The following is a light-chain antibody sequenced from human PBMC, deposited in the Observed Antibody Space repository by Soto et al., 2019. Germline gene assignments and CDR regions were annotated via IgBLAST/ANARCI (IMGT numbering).Light chain of an antibody. CDR1: SSDVGGYNY. Sequence: QSALTQPASVSGSPGQSITISCTGTSSDVGGYNYVSWYQQHPGKAPKLMIYDVSNRPSGVSNRFSGSKSGNPASLTISGLQAEDEADYYCSSYTSRSTHVFGTGTKLTVL. CDR3: SSYTSRSTHV. CDR2: DVS. J-gene: IGLJ1*01. V-gene: IGLV2-14*03.